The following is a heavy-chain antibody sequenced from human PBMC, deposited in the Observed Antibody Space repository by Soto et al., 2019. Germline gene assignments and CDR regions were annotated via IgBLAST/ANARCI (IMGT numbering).Heavy chain of an antibody. J-gene: IGHJ4*02. CDR3: SRDFRGYSYGYGGNFDY. V-gene: IGHV1-69*13. CDR1: GVTFSSYS. Sequence: ASVEVSWKASGVTFSSYSSSWVRQAPGQGLEWMGGIIPIFGTANYAQKFQGRVTITADESTSSAYMELSSLRSEDTAVFYCSRDFRGYSYGYGGNFDYWGQGTLVTVSS. D-gene: IGHD5-18*01. CDR2: IIPIFGTA.